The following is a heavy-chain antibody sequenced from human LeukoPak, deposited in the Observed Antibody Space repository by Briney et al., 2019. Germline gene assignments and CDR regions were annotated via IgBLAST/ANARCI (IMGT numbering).Heavy chain of an antibody. CDR2: IKQDGSEK. CDR1: GFTFSSYW. V-gene: IGHV3-7*01. J-gene: IGHJ4*02. D-gene: IGHD6-13*01. Sequence: GGSLRLSCAASGFTFSSYWMSWVRQALGKGLEWVANIKQDGSEKYYVDSVKGRFTISRDNAKNSLYLQMNSLRAEDTAVYYCARGGYSSRDPIDYWGQGTLVTVSS. CDR3: ARGGYSSRDPIDY.